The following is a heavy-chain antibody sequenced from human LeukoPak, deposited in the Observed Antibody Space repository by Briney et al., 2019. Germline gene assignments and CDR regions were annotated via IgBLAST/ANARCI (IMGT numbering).Heavy chain of an antibody. CDR1: GGSISGSSYY. CDR3: ARHAVYYDILTGYYPYYFDY. CDR2: IYYSATP. V-gene: IGHV4-39*01. D-gene: IGHD3-9*01. J-gene: IGHJ4*02. Sequence: SETLSLTCTVSGGSISGSSYYWGWIRQPPGKGLEWIGSIYYSATPYYNPYLKRRVTISVDTSKNQYSLKLSSVTAADTAVYYCARHAVYYDILTGYYPYYFDYWGQGTLVTVSS.